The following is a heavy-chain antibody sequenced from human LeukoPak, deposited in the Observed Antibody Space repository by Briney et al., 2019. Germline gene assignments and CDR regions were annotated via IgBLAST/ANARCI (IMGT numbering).Heavy chain of an antibody. CDR3: ARGPPPHNPYYYDSSGYYYYFDY. CDR2: IYYSGST. Sequence: SETLSLTCTVSGGSISSYYWSWIRQPPGKGLEWIGYIYYSGSTNYNPSLKSRVTISVDTSKNQFSLKLSSVTAADTAVYYCARGPPPHNPYYYDSSGYYYYFDYWGQGTLVTVSS. D-gene: IGHD3-22*01. J-gene: IGHJ4*02. V-gene: IGHV4-59*01. CDR1: GGSISSYY.